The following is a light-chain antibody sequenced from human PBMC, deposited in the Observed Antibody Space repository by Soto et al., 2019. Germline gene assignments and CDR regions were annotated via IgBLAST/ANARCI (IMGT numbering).Light chain of an antibody. CDR1: SSNIGRNT. CDR2: TND. V-gene: IGLV1-44*01. CDR3: AAWDDSLKGHG. Sequence: QSVLTQPPSASGTPGQRVTISCSGSSSNIGRNTVHWYKQLPGTAPNVLIYTNDKRPSGVPDRISGSKSGTSASLDNNRHQSEDEADYYCAAWDDSLKGHGFGTGTKVTVL. J-gene: IGLJ1*01.